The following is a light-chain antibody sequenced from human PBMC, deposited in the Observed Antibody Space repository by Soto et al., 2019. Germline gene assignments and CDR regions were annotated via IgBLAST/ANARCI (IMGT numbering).Light chain of an antibody. J-gene: IGKJ1*01. CDR3: QQYHNWWT. CDR1: QSVSTN. CDR2: GAS. V-gene: IGKV3-15*01. Sequence: EIVMTQSPATLSVSPGERATLYCRASQSVSTNLAWYQQKPGQAPRLLIYGASTRVTGIPARFSGSGSGTEFTLTISSLQSEDFAVYYCQQYHNWWTFGQGTKVDIK.